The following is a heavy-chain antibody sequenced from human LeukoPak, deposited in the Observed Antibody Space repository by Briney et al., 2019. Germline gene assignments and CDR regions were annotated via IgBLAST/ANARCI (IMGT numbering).Heavy chain of an antibody. CDR3: ARDDKWAFDY. J-gene: IGHJ4*02. V-gene: IGHV3-21*01. D-gene: IGHD1-26*01. CDR2: ISSSSSYI. Sequence: GGSLRLSCAASGFTFSSYSMNWVRQAPGKGLEWVSSISSSSSYIYYADSVKGRFTISRDNAKKSLYLQMNSLRAEDTAVYYCARDDKWAFDYWGQGTLVTVSS. CDR1: GFTFSSYS.